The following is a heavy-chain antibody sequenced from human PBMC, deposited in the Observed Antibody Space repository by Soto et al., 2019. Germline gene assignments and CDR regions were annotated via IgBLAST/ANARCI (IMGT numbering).Heavy chain of an antibody. J-gene: IGHJ6*03. D-gene: IGHD1-26*01. CDR2: ISGSGAIT. CDR1: GVTFSSYA. Sequence: EMQMLQSGGGLVQPGGSLRLSCVASGVTFSSYAMSWVRQAPGKGLEWVSAISGSGAITNYADPGKGRFTISRDNSKNTLYLHMNSLRAEDTAVYYCAKDRRSAEHYYYLDVWGKGTTVPVSS. CDR3: AKDRRSAEHYYYLDV. V-gene: IGHV3-23*01.